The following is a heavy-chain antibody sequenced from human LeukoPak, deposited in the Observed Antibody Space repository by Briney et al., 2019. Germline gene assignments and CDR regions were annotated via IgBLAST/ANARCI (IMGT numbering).Heavy chain of an antibody. J-gene: IGHJ4*02. CDR1: GYTFTGYY. Sequence: ASVKVSCKASGYTFTGYYMHWVRQAPGQGLEWMGWINPNSGGTNYAQKFQGRVTMTGDTSISTAYMELSRLRSDDTAVYYCARSLPAGYSSSWYEAPFDYWGQGTLVTVSS. CDR3: ARSLPAGYSSSWYEAPFDY. CDR2: INPNSGGT. V-gene: IGHV1-2*02. D-gene: IGHD6-13*01.